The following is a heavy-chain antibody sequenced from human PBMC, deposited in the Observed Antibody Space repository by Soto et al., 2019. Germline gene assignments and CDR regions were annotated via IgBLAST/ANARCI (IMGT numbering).Heavy chain of an antibody. Sequence: QVQLQESGPGLVKPSQTLSLTCTVSGGSISSGSYYWSWIRQHPGKGLEWIGYIYYSGSTYYNPSLKSRVTISVDTSKNHFSLKLSSVTAADTAVYYCARGRSADIVATFDYWGQGTLVTVSS. J-gene: IGHJ4*02. V-gene: IGHV4-31*03. CDR3: ARGRSADIVATFDY. CDR2: IYYSGST. D-gene: IGHD5-12*01. CDR1: GGSISSGSYY.